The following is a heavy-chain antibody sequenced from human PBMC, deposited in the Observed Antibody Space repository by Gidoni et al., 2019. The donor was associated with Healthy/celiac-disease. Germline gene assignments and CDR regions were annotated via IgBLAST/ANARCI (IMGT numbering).Heavy chain of an antibody. CDR2: IYHSGST. Sequence: QVQLQESGPGLVKPSETLSLTCTVSGYSISSGYYWGWIRQPPGKGLEWIGSIYHSGSTYYNPSLKSRVTISVDTSKNQFSLKLSSVTAADTAVYYCARVRSIAARLVDPWGQGTLVTVSS. V-gene: IGHV4-38-2*02. D-gene: IGHD6-6*01. CDR1: GYSISSGYY. CDR3: ARVRSIAARLVDP. J-gene: IGHJ5*02.